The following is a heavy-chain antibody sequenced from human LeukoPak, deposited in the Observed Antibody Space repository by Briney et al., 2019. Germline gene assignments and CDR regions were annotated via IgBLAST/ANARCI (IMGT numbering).Heavy chain of an antibody. CDR1: GGSFSGYY. J-gene: IGHJ4*02. V-gene: IGHV4-34*01. CDR2: INHSGST. CDR3: ARGSLIVGATSFDY. Sequence: KSSETLSLTCAVYGGSFSGYYWSWIRQPPGKGLEWIGEINHSGSTNYNPSLKSRVTISVDTSKNQFSLKLSSVTAADTAVYYCARGSLIVGATSFDYWGQGTLVTVSS. D-gene: IGHD1-26*01.